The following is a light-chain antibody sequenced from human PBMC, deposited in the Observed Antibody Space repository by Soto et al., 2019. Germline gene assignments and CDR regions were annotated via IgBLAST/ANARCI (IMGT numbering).Light chain of an antibody. CDR1: SSDVGAYNS. CDR3: CSSAPESTYV. J-gene: IGLJ1*01. CDR2: KGS. V-gene: IGLV2-23*01. Sequence: QSALAQPASVSGSPGQSITISCTGTSSDVGAYNSVSWYQQHPHKAPQVIIYKGSQRPSGVSNRFSGSTSGNAASLTISGLQADDEADYFCCSSAPESTYVFGTGTKPPS.